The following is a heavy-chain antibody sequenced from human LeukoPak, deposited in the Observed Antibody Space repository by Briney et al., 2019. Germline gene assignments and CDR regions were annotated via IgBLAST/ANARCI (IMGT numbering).Heavy chain of an antibody. V-gene: IGHV4-39*07. Sequence: SETLSLTCTVSGGSISSSSYYWGWIRQPPGKGLEWIGEINHSGSTNYNPSLKSRVTISVDTSKNQFSLKLSSVTAADTAVYYCARPRRPYYDSSGPNWFDPWGQGTLVTVSS. CDR3: ARPRRPYYDSSGPNWFDP. J-gene: IGHJ5*02. CDR2: INHSGST. CDR1: GGSISSSSYY. D-gene: IGHD3-22*01.